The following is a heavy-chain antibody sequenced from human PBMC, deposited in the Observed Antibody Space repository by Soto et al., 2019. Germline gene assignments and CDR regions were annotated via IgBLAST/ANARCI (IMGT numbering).Heavy chain of an antibody. J-gene: IGHJ4*02. CDR3: ARSGDNYNRLDY. V-gene: IGHV3-11*06. CDR2: SSNSGTFS. CDR1: GFTFSEYY. Sequence: GGSLRLSGEGSGFTFSEYYISWIRQAPGKGLEWISYSSNSGTFSRYADSVKGRFSISRDNTKNLLYLQMNSLRAEDTAVYYCARSGDNYNRLDYWGQGTPVTVSS. D-gene: IGHD1-1*01.